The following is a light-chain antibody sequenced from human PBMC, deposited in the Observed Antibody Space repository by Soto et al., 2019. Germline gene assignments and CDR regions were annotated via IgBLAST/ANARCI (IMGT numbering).Light chain of an antibody. CDR2: EGS. CDR1: SSDVGSYNL. V-gene: IGLV2-23*01. J-gene: IGLJ2*01. CDR3: CSYAGSIL. Sequence: QSALTQPASVSGSPGQSITISCTGTSSDVGSYNLVSWYQQHPGKAPKLMIYEGSKRPSGVSNRFSGYKSGNTASLTISGLQAEDGADYYCCSYAGSILFGGCTKLTAL.